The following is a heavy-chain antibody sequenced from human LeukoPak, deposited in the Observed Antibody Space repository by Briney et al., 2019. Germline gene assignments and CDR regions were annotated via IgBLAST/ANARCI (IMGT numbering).Heavy chain of an antibody. CDR3: AREGGELSFDY. D-gene: IGHD1-26*01. CDR2: ISWNSGSI. J-gene: IGHJ4*02. V-gene: IGHV3-9*01. CDR1: GFTFDDYA. Sequence: GGSLRLSCAASGFTFDDYAMHWVRQAPGKGLEWVSGISWNSGSIGYADSVKGRFTISRDNAKNSLYLQMNSLRAEDTAVYYCAREGGELSFDYWGQGTLVTVSS.